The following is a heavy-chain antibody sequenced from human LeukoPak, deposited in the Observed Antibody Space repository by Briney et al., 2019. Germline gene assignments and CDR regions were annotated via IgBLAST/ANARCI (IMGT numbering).Heavy chain of an antibody. D-gene: IGHD2-15*01. CDR2: IRYDGSNK. CDR1: GFTFSSYG. V-gene: IGHV3-30*02. J-gene: IGHJ6*03. Sequence: GGSLRLSCAASGFTFSSYGMHWVRQAPGKGLEWVAFIRYDGSNKYYADSVKGRITISRDNSKNTLYLQMNSLRAEDTAVYYCAKDAFYCSGGSCYLYYYYYMDVWGKGTTVTISS. CDR3: AKDAFYCSGGSCYLYYYYYMDV.